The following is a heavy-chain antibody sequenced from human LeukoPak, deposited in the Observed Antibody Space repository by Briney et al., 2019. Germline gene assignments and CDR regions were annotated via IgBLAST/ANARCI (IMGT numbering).Heavy chain of an antibody. V-gene: IGHV1-8*01. Sequence: ASVKVSCKASGYTFTSYDINWVRQATGQGLEWIGWMNPNSGNTGYAQKFQGRVTMTRNTSISTAYMELSSLRSEDTAVYYCARVADGTYYYDSSGYYFDYWGQGTLVTVSS. CDR1: GYTFTSYD. D-gene: IGHD3-22*01. J-gene: IGHJ4*02. CDR3: ARVADGTYYYDSSGYYFDY. CDR2: MNPNSGNT.